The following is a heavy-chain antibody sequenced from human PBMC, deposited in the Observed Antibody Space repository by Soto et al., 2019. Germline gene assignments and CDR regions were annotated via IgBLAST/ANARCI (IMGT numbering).Heavy chain of an antibody. CDR2: INPNSGGT. V-gene: IGHV1-2*02. Sequence: GASVKVSCKASGYTFTGYYMHWVRQAPGQGLEWMGWINPNSGGTNYAQKFQGRVTMTRDTSISTAYMELSRLRSDDTAVYYCAGEGGGYGVDYYYYGMDVWGQGTTVTV. CDR3: AGEGGGYGVDYYYYGMDV. J-gene: IGHJ6*02. CDR1: GYTFTGYY. D-gene: IGHD3-3*01.